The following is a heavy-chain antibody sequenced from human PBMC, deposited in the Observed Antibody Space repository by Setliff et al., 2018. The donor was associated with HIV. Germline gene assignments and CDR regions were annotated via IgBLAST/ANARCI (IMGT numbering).Heavy chain of an antibody. J-gene: IGHJ2*01. CDR2: ISVYNGQT. V-gene: IGHV1-18*04. CDR3: ARGHHFYWYFDL. Sequence: ASVKVSCKASGYTFSDYYLHWVRQAPGQAIEWMGWISVYNGQTLYAQKVQDRITVTMDIPKDTAYMELRGLTPDDTAVYYCARGHHFYWYFDLWGPGTLVTVSS. CDR1: GYTFSDYY.